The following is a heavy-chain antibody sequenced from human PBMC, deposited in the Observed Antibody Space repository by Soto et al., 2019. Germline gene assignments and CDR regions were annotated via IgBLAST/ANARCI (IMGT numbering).Heavy chain of an antibody. J-gene: IGHJ6*02. CDR2: ISYDGSNK. D-gene: IGHD2-15*01. Sequence: PGGSLTLSCAASGFTFSSYGMHWVRQAPGKGLEWVAVISYDGSNKYYADSVKGRSTISRDNSKNTLYLQMNSLRAEDTAVYYCAKDPLLGYCSGGSCLSGMDVWGQGTTVTVSS. CDR1: GFTFSSYG. CDR3: AKDPLLGYCSGGSCLSGMDV. V-gene: IGHV3-30*18.